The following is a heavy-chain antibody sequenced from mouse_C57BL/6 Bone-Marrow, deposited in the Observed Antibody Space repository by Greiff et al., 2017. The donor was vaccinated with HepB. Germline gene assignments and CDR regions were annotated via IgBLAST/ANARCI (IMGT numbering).Heavy chain of an antibody. D-gene: IGHD2-1*01. V-gene: IGHV15-2*01. J-gene: IGHJ1*03. CDR3: ARRDYGNFDWYFDV. Sequence: VQLQQSGSELRSPGSSVKLSCKDFDSEVFPIAYMSWVRQKPGHGFEWIGGILPSIGRTIYGEKFEDKATLDADTLSNTAYLELNSLTSEDSAIYYCARRDYGNFDWYFDVWGTGTTVTVSS. CDR2: ILPSIGRT. CDR1: DSEVFPIAY.